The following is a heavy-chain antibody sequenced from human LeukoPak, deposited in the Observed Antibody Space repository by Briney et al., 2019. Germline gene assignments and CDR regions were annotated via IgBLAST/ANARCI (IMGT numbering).Heavy chain of an antibody. D-gene: IGHD3-3*01. Sequence: PGGSLRLSCAASGFIFSSYSMNWVRQAPGKGLEWVSYISSSSSTIYYADSVKGRFTIARDNAKNSVYLEMNSLRADDTAVYYCARSARLMKGVVEVTALDDWGQGTLVTVSS. V-gene: IGHV3-48*04. CDR1: GFIFSSYS. CDR3: ARSARLMKGVVEVTALDD. J-gene: IGHJ4*02. CDR2: ISSSSSTI.